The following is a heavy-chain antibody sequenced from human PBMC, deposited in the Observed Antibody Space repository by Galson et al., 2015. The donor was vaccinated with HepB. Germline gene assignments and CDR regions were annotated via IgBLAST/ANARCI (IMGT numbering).Heavy chain of an antibody. CDR3: ARGNYYGSGSHDYYYYGTDV. D-gene: IGHD3-10*01. CDR1: GYTCTSYS. V-gene: IGHV1-18*01. Sequence: SVKVSCKASGYTCTSYSISWGRQAPGQGLEWVGWISAYNGNTNYAQKFQGRVTMTTDTSTSTVYMELRSLRSDDTAVYYCARGNYYGSGSHDYYYYGTDVWGQGTTVIVSS. J-gene: IGHJ6*02. CDR2: ISAYNGNT.